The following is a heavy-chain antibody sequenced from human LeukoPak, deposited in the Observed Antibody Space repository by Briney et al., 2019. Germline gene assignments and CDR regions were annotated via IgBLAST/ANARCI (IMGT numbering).Heavy chain of an antibody. Sequence: GGSLRLSCAASGFTFSSYEMNWVRQAPGKGLEWVSYISSSGSTIYYADSVKGRFTISRDNAKNSLYLQMNSLRDEDTAVYYCARDHRGWYQGIDYWGQGTLVTVSS. J-gene: IGHJ4*02. D-gene: IGHD6-19*01. V-gene: IGHV3-48*03. CDR1: GFTFSSYE. CDR3: ARDHRGWYQGIDY. CDR2: ISSSGSTI.